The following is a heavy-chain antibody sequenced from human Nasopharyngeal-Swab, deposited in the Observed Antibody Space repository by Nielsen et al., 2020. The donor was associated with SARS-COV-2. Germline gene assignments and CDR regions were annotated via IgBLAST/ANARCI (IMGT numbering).Heavy chain of an antibody. D-gene: IGHD5-24*01. Sequence: WIRKPPGKGLEWIGYIYYSGSTNYNPSLKSRVTISVDTSKNQFSLKLSSVTAADTAVYYCAGGRDGYTNYYYYYGMDVWGQGTTVTVSS. CDR2: IYYSGST. J-gene: IGHJ6*02. V-gene: IGHV4-59*01. CDR3: AGGRDGYTNYYYYYGMDV.